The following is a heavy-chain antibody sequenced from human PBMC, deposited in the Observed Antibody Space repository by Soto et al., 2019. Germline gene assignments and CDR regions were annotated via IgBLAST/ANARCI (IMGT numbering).Heavy chain of an antibody. V-gene: IGHV4-59*08. CDR1: GGSISTYY. CDR2: LYDGGTT. J-gene: IGHJ3*02. D-gene: IGHD5-12*01. Sequence: SETLSLTCTVSGGSISTYYWSWIRQPPGKGLEWIAFLYDGGTTNYNPSLESRVTISLDASRTQFSLKLYSVTAADTAVYYCARSRDGYKLAFDIWGQGTMVTVSS. CDR3: ARSRDGYKLAFDI.